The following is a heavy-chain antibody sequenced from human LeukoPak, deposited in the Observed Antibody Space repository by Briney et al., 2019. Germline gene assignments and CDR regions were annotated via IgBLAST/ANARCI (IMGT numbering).Heavy chain of an antibody. J-gene: IGHJ4*02. CDR3: AKYVDLAARPIEY. V-gene: IGHV3-23*01. CDR1: GFTFNNYA. D-gene: IGHD6-6*01. Sequence: PGGSLRLSCAASGFTFNNYAMTWVRQDPGKGLEWVSVISGSGGSTYYADSVKGRFTISRDNSKNTLYLQMNNLRAADTAVYYCAKYVDLAARPIEYWGQGTLVTVPS. CDR2: ISGSGGST.